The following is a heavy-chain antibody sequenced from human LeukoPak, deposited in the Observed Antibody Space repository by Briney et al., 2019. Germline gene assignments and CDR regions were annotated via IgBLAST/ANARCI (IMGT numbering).Heavy chain of an antibody. CDR3: ARDRYSGSSPLDY. D-gene: IGHD1-26*01. J-gene: IGHJ4*02. CDR1: GFTFSDYY. V-gene: IGHV3-11*01. Sequence: GGSLRLSCAASGFTFSDYYMTWIRQAPGKGLEWVSYISSGGSTIYYADSGKGRFTISRDNAKNSLYLQMNSLRAEDTAVYYCARDRYSGSSPLDYWGQGTLVTVSS. CDR2: ISSGGSTI.